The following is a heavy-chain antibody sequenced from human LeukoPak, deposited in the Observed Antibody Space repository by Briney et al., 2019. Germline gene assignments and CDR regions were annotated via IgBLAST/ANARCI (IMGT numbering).Heavy chain of an antibody. CDR2: ISYDGSNK. J-gene: IGHJ4*02. Sequence: GGSLRLSCAASGFTFSSYAMHWVRQAPGKGLEWVAVISYDGSNKYYADSVKGRFTISRDNSKNTLYLQMNSLRAEDTAVYYCARERWELRYADYWGQGTLVTVSS. D-gene: IGHD1-26*01. CDR1: GFTFSSYA. V-gene: IGHV3-30-3*01. CDR3: ARERWELRYADY.